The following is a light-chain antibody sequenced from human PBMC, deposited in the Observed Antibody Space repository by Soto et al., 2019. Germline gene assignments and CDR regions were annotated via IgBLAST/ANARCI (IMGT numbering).Light chain of an antibody. CDR3: SSYASSSTLV. CDR1: SSDVGGYKY. J-gene: IGLJ3*02. V-gene: IGLV2-14*01. Sequence: QSVLTQPASVSGSPGQPITISCTGTSSDVGGYKYVSWYQQKPGKAPKLMIYDVNNRPSGVSNRFSGSKSGNTASLTISGLQAEDEADYYCSSYASSSTLVFGGGTKVTVL. CDR2: DVN.